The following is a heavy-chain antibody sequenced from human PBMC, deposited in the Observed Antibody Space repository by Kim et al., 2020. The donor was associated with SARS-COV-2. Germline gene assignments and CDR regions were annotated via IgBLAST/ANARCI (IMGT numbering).Heavy chain of an antibody. Sequence: SETLSLTCTVSGGSVSSGSYYWSWIRQPPGKGLEWIGYIYYSGSTNNNPSLKSRVTISVDTSKNQFSLKLSSVTAADTAVYYCARDVRYFDWLFCGDACDIWGQGTMVTVSS. CDR2: IYYSGST. D-gene: IGHD3-9*01. V-gene: IGHV4-61*01. CDR3: ARDVRYFDWLFCGDACDI. CDR1: GGSVSSGSYY. J-gene: IGHJ3*02.